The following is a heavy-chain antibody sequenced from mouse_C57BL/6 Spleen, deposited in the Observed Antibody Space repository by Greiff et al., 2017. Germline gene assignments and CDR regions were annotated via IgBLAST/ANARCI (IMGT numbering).Heavy chain of an antibody. CDR3: ARWGLRPGFAY. V-gene: IGHV1-55*01. J-gene: IGHJ3*01. Sequence: QVQLQQPGAELVKPGASVKMSCKASGYTFTSYWITWVKQRPGQGLEWIGDIYPGGGSTNYNEQFKSKATLTVDTSSSTAYMQLSSLTSEDSAVYYCARWGLRPGFAYWGQGTLVTVSA. CDR1: GYTFTSYW. D-gene: IGHD2-4*01. CDR2: IYPGGGST.